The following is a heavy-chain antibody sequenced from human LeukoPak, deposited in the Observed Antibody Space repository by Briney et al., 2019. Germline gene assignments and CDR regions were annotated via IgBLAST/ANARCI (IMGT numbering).Heavy chain of an antibody. D-gene: IGHD5-18*01. Sequence: GESLKISCKGSGYSFSSYCIAWVRQMPGKGLEWMGIIYPGDSDTSYSPSFQGQVTISADKSISTAYLQWSSLKASDTAMYYCARHRGYSYGLSGWFDPWGQGTLVTVSS. CDR1: GYSFSSYC. CDR2: IYPGDSDT. V-gene: IGHV5-51*01. CDR3: ARHRGYSYGLSGWFDP. J-gene: IGHJ5*02.